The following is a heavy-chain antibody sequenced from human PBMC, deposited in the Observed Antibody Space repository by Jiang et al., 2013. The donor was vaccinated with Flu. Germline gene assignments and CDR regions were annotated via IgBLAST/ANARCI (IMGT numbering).Heavy chain of an antibody. J-gene: IGHJ4*02. CDR1: GFTFSSYA. CDR2: ISGSGGST. Sequence: VQLLESGGGLVQPGGSLRLSCAASGFTFSSYAMSWVRQAPGKGLEWVSAISGSGGSTYYADSVKGRFTISRDNSKNTLYLQMNSLRAEDTAVYYCAKDRPSIAARILHFDYWGQGTLVTVSS. V-gene: IGHV3-23*01. D-gene: IGHD6-6*01. CDR3: AKDRPSIAARILHFDY.